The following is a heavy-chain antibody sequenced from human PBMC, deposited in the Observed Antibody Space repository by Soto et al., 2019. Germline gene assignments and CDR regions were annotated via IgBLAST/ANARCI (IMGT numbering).Heavy chain of an antibody. D-gene: IGHD2-8*02. V-gene: IGHV1-69*02. CDR1: GGTFSSYT. J-gene: IGHJ4*02. CDR2: IIPILGIA. Sequence: QVQLVQSGAEVKKPGSSVKVSCKASGGTFSSYTISWVRQAPGQGLEWMGRIIPILGIANYAQKFQGRVTITADKSTSTAYMELSSLRSDDTAVYYCARGLLSNFDYWGQGTLVTVSS. CDR3: ARGLLSNFDY.